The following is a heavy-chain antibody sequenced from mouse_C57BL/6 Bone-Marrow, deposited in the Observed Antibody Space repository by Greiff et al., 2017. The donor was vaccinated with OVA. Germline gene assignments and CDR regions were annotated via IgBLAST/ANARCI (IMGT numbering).Heavy chain of an antibody. CDR1: GYTFTSYW. CDR2: IHPNSGST. J-gene: IGHJ4*01. Sequence: VKLVESGAELVKPGASVKLSCKASGYTFTSYWMHWVKQRPGQGLEWIGMIHPNSGSTNYNEKFKSKATLTVDKSSSTAYMQLSSLTSEDSAVYYCRTYYYAMDYWGQGTSVTVSS. V-gene: IGHV1-64*01. CDR3: RTYYYAMDY.